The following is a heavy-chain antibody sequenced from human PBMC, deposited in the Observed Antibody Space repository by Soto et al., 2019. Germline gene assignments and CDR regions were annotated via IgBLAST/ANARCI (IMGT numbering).Heavy chain of an antibody. CDR3: ARQGRWLQFAGGMDV. CDR1: GFTFSSYG. J-gene: IGHJ6*02. V-gene: IGHV3-33*01. CDR2: IWYDGSNK. Sequence: GGSLRLSCAASGFTFSSYGMHWVRQAPGKGLEWVAVIWYDGSNKYYADSVKGRFTISRDNSKNTLYLQMNSLRAEDTAVYYCARQGRWLQFAGGMDVWGQGTTVTVSS. D-gene: IGHD5-12*01.